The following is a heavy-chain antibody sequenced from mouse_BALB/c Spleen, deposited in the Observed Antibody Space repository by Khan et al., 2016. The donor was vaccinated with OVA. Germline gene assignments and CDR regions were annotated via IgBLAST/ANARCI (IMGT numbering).Heavy chain of an antibody. CDR3: ARIYGRDFDY. V-gene: IGHV1-20*02. Sequence: VQLKQSGPELVKPGASVKLSCKASGYSFTGYFMNWVMQSHGKSLEWIGRINPHIGETFYNQKFKGKATLTVDESSSTAHMELRSLASEDSAVYYCARIYGRDFDYWGQGTTLTVSS. D-gene: IGHD1-1*01. J-gene: IGHJ2*01. CDR2: INPHIGET. CDR1: GYSFTGYF.